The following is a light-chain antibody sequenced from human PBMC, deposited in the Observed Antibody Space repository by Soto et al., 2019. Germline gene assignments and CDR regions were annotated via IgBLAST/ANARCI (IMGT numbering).Light chain of an antibody. J-gene: IGLJ2*01. CDR3: CSYAGSVV. V-gene: IGLV2-11*01. CDR1: SSDVGGYNY. CDR2: DVS. Sequence: QSALTQPRSVSGSPGQSVTISCTGTSSDVGGYNYVSWYQQHPGKAPKLMIYDVSKRPSGVPDRFSGSKSGNTASLTISGRQDEDEADYYCCSYAGSVVFGGGTKLTVL.